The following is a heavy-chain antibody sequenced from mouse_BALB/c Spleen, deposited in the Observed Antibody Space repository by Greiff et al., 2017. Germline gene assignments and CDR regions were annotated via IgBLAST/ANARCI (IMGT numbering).Heavy chain of an antibody. J-gene: IGHJ2*01. CDR3: ARYDYGGRGSFDY. Sequence: VQLKESGPSLVKPSQTLSLTCSATGDSITSGYWNWIRKFPVNKLEYMGYISYSGSTYYNPSLKSRISTTRDTSKNQYYLQLNSVTTEDTATYYWARYDYGGRGSFDYWGQGTTLTVSS. D-gene: IGHD1-1*01. CDR2: ISYSGST. V-gene: IGHV3-8*02. CDR1: GDSITSGY.